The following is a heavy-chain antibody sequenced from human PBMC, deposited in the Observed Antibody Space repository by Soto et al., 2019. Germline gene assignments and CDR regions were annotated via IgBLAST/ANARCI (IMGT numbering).Heavy chain of an antibody. CDR2: ISYDGSNK. D-gene: IGHD6-19*01. CDR3: AKEGSSGLDY. CDR1: GFTFSIYG. Sequence: LRLSCAASGFTFSIYGMHWVRQAPGKGLEWVAVISYDGSNKYYADSVKGRFTISRDNSKNTLYLQMNSLRAEDTAVYYCAKEGSSGLDYWGQGTLVTVSS. J-gene: IGHJ4*02. V-gene: IGHV3-30*18.